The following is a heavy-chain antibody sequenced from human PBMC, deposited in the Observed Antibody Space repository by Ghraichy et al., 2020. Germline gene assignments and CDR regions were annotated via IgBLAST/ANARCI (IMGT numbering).Heavy chain of an antibody. J-gene: IGHJ4*02. V-gene: IGHV1-46*03. Sequence: ASVKVSCKASGYTFTSYYMHWVRQAPGQGLEWMGIINPSGGSTSYAQKFQGRVTMTRDTSTSTVYMELSSLRSEDTAVYYCARDGSNVDTATGGDGWCFDYWGQGTLVTVSS. D-gene: IGHD5-18*01. CDR2: INPSGGST. CDR3: ARDGSNVDTATGGDGWCFDY. CDR1: GYTFTSYY.